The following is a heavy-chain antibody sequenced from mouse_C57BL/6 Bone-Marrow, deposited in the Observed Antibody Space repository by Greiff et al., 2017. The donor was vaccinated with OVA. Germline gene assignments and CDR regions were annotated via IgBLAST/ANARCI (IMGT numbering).Heavy chain of an antibody. CDR3: ARDGSSSSYFDV. CDR2: INPYNGGT. Sequence: EVQLQQSGPVLVKPGASVKMSCKASGYTFTDYYMNWVKQSHGKSLEWIGVINPYNGGTSYNQKFKGKATLTVDKSSSTAYMELNSLTSEDSAVYYCARDGSSSSYFDVWGTGTTVTVSS. CDR1: GYTFTDYY. D-gene: IGHD1-1*01. J-gene: IGHJ1*03. V-gene: IGHV1-19*01.